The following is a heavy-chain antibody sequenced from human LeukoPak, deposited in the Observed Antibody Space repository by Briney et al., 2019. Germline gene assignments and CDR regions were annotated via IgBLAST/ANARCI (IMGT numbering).Heavy chain of an antibody. CDR3: ARSYGSGSSYFDY. V-gene: IGHV1-2*02. J-gene: IGHJ4*02. CDR2: INPNSGGT. D-gene: IGHD3-10*01. Sequence: ASVKVSCKASGHTFTGYYMHWVRQAPGQGLEWMGWINPNSGGTNYAQKFQGRVTMTRDTSISTACMELSRLRSDDTAVYYCARSYGSGSSYFDYWGQGTLVTVSS. CDR1: GHTFTGYY.